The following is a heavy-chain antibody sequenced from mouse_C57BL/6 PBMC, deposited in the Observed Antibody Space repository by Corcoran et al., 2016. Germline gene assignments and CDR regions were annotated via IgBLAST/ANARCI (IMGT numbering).Heavy chain of an antibody. CDR1: GYTFTSYG. CDR2: INTYSGVP. D-gene: IGHD2-3*01. V-gene: IGHV9-3*01. Sequence: QIQLVQSGPELKKPGETVKISCKASGYTFTSYGMSWLKQAPGKDLKWMGWINTYSGVPTYADDFKGRFAFSLETSASTAYLQINNLKNEDTATYFCARLTANDGLYWGQGTTLTVSS. J-gene: IGHJ2*01. CDR3: ARLTANDGLY.